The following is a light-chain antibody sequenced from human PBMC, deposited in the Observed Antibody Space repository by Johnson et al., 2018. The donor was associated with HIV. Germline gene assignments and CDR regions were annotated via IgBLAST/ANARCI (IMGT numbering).Light chain of an antibody. CDR3: GTWDSSLSAFYV. J-gene: IGLJ1*01. CDR2: DNN. V-gene: IGLV1-51*01. CDR1: SSNIGNNY. Sequence: HSVLTQPPSVSAAPGQKVTISCSGSSSNIGNNYVSWYQHLPGTAPKLLIYDNNKRPSGIPDRFSGSKSGTSATLGITGLQTGDEADYYCGTWDSSLSAFYVFGTRTNVTVL.